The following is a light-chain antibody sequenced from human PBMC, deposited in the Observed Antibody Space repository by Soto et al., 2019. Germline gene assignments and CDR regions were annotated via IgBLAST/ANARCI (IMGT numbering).Light chain of an antibody. CDR1: SGHSSYA. CDR3: QTWGTGIHVV. CDR2: LYTDDNQ. V-gene: IGLV4-69*01. Sequence: QSVLTQSPSASASPGASVKLTCTLSSGHSSYAIAWHQQQPEKGPRHSMKLYTDDNQTKGEAIPDRFSGSSSGAERSPTISSLQSEDEADYYCQTWGTGIHVVFGGGTKVTVL. J-gene: IGLJ2*01.